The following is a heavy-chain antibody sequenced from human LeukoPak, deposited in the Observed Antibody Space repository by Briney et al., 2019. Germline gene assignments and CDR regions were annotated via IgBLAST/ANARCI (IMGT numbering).Heavy chain of an antibody. Sequence: GESLEISCQGSGYSFTNYWIGWVRQLPGKGLEWMGISPSFQGQVTISADKSISTAYLQWSSLKASDTAMYYCAKGGQDDYGDPPGYWGQGTLVTVSS. J-gene: IGHJ4*02. V-gene: IGHV5-51*01. CDR1: GYSFTNYW. D-gene: IGHD4-17*01. CDR3: AKGGQDDYGDPPGY.